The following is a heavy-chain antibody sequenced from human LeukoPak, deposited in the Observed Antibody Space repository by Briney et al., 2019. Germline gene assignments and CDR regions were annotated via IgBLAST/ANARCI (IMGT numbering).Heavy chain of an antibody. CDR3: ARRSYEGSTSAFDI. CDR1: GYSFASYW. Sequence: ESLKISCRYSGYSFASYWFGWVRHMPGKGLEWIGVIYPGDSDTRYSPSFEGQVTISGDKSTSSAFLQWRSLRASDTAMYYCARRSYEGSTSAFDIWGQGTMVIVSA. D-gene: IGHD2/OR15-2a*01. V-gene: IGHV5-51*01. J-gene: IGHJ3*02. CDR2: IYPGDSDT.